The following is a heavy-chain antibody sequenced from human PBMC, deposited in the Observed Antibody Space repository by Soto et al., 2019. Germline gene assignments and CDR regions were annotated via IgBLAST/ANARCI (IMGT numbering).Heavy chain of an antibody. CDR2: IYYSGST. V-gene: IGHV4-61*01. Sequence: SETLSLTCTVSGGSVSSGSYYWSWIRQPPGKGLEWIGYIYYSGSTNYNPSLKSRVTISVDPSKNQSSLKLSSVTAAATAVHYCARDRWGIAVADTNYDMEDWGQGTTVTVSS. CDR1: GGSVSSGSYY. D-gene: IGHD6-19*01. J-gene: IGHJ6*02. CDR3: ARDRWGIAVADTNYDMED.